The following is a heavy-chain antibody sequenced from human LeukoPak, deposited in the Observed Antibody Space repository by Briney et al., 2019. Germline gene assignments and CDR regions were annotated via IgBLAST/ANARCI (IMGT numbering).Heavy chain of an antibody. CDR1: GXSISTYY. CDR2: VHYSGST. V-gene: IGHV4-59*01. J-gene: IGHJ4*02. D-gene: IGHD2-8*01. CDR3: ARGFCTTNTCYRSFFDY. Sequence: SETLSLTCSVSGXSISTYYWTWIRQPPGKGLEWIGNVHYSGSTSYNPSLKSRVTISVDTSKNQFSLKVSSVTAADTATYFCARGFCTTNTCYRSFFDYWGQGTLVTVSS.